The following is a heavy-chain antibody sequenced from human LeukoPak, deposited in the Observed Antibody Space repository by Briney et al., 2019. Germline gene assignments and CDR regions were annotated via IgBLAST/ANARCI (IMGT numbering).Heavy chain of an antibody. J-gene: IGHJ4*02. CDR2: ISWNSGSI. Sequence: HPGRSLRLSCAASGFTFDDYAMHWVRQAPGKGLEWVSGISWNSGSIGYADSVKGRFTISRDNAKNSLYLQMNSLRAEDTALYYCAKDNKPGIAAALHYWGQGTLVTVSS. CDR1: GFTFDDYA. CDR3: AKDNKPGIAAALHY. V-gene: IGHV3-9*01. D-gene: IGHD6-13*01.